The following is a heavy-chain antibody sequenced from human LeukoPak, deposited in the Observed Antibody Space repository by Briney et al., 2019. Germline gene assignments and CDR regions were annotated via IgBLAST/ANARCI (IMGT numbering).Heavy chain of an antibody. Sequence: SETLSLTCAVSGGSISSSSGNCWTWVRQPPGKGLEWIGEINHSRSTNYNPSLKSRVTISLDTSKNQFSLKLSSVTAADTAVYHCARRGYSYGYVGSNWFDPWGQGTLVTVSS. CDR3: ARRGYSYGYVGSNWFDP. CDR2: INHSRST. J-gene: IGHJ5*02. V-gene: IGHV4-4*02. D-gene: IGHD5-18*01. CDR1: GGSISSSSGNC.